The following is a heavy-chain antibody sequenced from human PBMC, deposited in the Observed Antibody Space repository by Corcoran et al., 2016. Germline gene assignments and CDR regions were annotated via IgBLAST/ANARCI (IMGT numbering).Heavy chain of an antibody. Sequence: QLQLQESGPRLVKPSETLSLTCTVSGVSISSNTYYWGWIRQPPGQGLEWIGSFSYGGSTYYNPSLKGRVTISIDTSKNQVSLKLSSVTAADTAMYYCTNNGNWYGVGDHWGQGTLVTVYS. CDR2: FSYGGST. J-gene: IGHJ5*02. D-gene: IGHD1-20*01. V-gene: IGHV4-39*07. CDR3: TNNGNWYGVGDH. CDR1: GVSISSNTYY.